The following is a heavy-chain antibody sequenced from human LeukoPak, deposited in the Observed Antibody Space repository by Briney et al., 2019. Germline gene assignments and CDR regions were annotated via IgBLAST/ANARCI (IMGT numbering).Heavy chain of an antibody. CDR1: GASVSSGSYY. CDR3: ARGSRGYSYG. Sequence: NPSETLSLTCTVSGASVSSGSYYWSWIRQPPGKGLEWIGYIYYSASTNYNPSLKSRVTISVDTSKNQFSLKLSSVTAADTAVYFCARGSRGYSYGWGQGTLVTVSS. V-gene: IGHV4-61*01. D-gene: IGHD5-18*01. CDR2: IYYSAST. J-gene: IGHJ4*02.